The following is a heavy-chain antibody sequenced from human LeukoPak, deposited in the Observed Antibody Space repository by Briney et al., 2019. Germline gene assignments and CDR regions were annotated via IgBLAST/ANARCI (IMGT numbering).Heavy chain of an antibody. CDR3: ARDRGQYSSSSRDYYYYGMDV. D-gene: IGHD6-6*01. V-gene: IGHV1-46*01. Sequence: ASVKVSCKASGYTFTSYYMHWVRQAPGQGLEWMGIINPSGGSTSYAQKFQGRVTMTRDTSTSTVYMELSSLRSEDTAVYYCARDRGQYSSSSRDYYYYGMDVCGQGTTVTVSS. CDR1: GYTFTSYY. J-gene: IGHJ6*02. CDR2: INPSGGST.